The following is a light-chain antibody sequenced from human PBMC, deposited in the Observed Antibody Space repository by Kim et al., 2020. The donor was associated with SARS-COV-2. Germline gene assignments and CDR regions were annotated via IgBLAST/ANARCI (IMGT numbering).Light chain of an antibody. Sequence: SVSPGEIATVSCGASQSVSTNLAWYQQRPGQAPSLLISGASTRATGVPARFSGSGSGTEFTLTISSLQAEDFAVYYCQHYHDWPYTFGQGTKLEIK. CDR3: QHYHDWPYT. CDR1: QSVSTN. J-gene: IGKJ2*01. CDR2: GAS. V-gene: IGKV3-15*01.